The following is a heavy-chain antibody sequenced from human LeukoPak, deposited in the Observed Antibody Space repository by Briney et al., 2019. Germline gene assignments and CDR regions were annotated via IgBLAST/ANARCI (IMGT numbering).Heavy chain of an antibody. CDR2: ISGSGGST. J-gene: IGHJ4*02. D-gene: IGHD3-16*02. CDR3: AKDSNDYVWGSYRYTGYFDY. CDR1: GFTFSSYA. V-gene: IGHV3-23*01. Sequence: PGGSLRLSCAASGFTFSSYAMSWVRQAPGKGLEWVSAISGSGGSTYYADSVKGRFTISRDNSKNTLYLQMNSLRAEDTAVYYCAKDSNDYVWGSYRYTGYFDYWGQGTLVTVSS.